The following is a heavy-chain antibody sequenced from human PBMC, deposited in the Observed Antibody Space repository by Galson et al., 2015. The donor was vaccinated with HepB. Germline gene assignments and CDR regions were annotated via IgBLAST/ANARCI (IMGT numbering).Heavy chain of an antibody. Sequence: SGAEVKKPGESLRISCKGSGYSFTSYWISWVRQMPGKGLEWMGRIDPSDSYTNYSPSFQGHVTISADKSISTAYLQWSSLKASDTAMYYCARHLLDTAMVTRANYGMDVWGQGTTVTVSS. CDR2: IDPSDSYT. D-gene: IGHD5-18*01. CDR3: ARHLLDTAMVTRANYGMDV. CDR1: GYSFTSYW. J-gene: IGHJ6*02. V-gene: IGHV5-10-1*01.